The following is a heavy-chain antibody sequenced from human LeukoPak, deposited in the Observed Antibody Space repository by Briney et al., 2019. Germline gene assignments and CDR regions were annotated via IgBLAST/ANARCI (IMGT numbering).Heavy chain of an antibody. CDR2: MNPNSGNT. V-gene: IGHV1-8*02. D-gene: IGHD4-17*01. Sequence: GASVKVSCKASGYTFTSYGISWVRQAPGQGLEWMGWMNPNSGNTGYAQKFQGRVTMTRNTSISTAYMELSSLRSEDTAVYYCARWGNDYGDYHPSDYWGQGTLVTVSS. CDR1: GYTFTSYG. J-gene: IGHJ4*02. CDR3: ARWGNDYGDYHPSDY.